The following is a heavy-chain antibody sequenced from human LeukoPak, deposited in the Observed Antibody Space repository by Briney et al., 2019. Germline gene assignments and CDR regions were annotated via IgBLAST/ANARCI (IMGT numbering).Heavy chain of an antibody. CDR3: ARAMGYSYGPSTSFDY. D-gene: IGHD5-18*01. Sequence: ASETLSLTCTVSGGSISSYYWSWIRQPPGKGLEWIGYIYYSGSTNYNTSLKSRVTISVDTSKNQFSLKLSSVTAADTAVYYCARAMGYSYGPSTSFDYWGQGTLVTVSS. CDR2: IYYSGST. J-gene: IGHJ4*02. V-gene: IGHV4-59*01. CDR1: GGSISSYY.